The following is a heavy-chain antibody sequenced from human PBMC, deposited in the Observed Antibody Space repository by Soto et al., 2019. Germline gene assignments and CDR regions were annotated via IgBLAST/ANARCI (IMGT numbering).Heavy chain of an antibody. J-gene: IGHJ6*02. CDR2: IIPIFGTA. CDR3: ARVWFGELFGGMDV. Sequence: QVQLVQSGAEVKKPGSSVKVSCKASGGTFSSYAISWVRQAPGQGLEWMGGIIPIFGTANYAQKFQGRVTITADESPRKAYMELSSLKAEDTAVYYCARVWFGELFGGMDVWGQGTTVTVSS. CDR1: GGTFSSYA. D-gene: IGHD3-10*01. V-gene: IGHV1-69*01.